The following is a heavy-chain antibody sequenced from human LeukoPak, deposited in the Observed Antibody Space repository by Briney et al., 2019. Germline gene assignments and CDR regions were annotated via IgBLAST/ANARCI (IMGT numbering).Heavy chain of an antibody. J-gene: IGHJ4*02. CDR1: GGSISSGGYY. CDR3: ARFDCSGGSCYSGY. V-gene: IGHV4-31*03. D-gene: IGHD2-15*01. CDR2: IYYSGST. Sequence: SQTLSLTCTVSGGSISSGGYYWSWIRQHPGKGLEWIGNIYYSGSTYYNPSLKSRVTISVDTSKNQFSLKLSSVTAADTAVYYCARFDCSGGSCYSGYWGQGTLVTVSS.